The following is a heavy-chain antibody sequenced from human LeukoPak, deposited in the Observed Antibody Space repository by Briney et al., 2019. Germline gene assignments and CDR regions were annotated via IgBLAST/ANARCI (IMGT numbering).Heavy chain of an antibody. Sequence: PGGSLRLSCATSGFTFSDYGIHWVRQAPGKWLYWVAFIRYDGSSKYYADSVKGRFTISRDNSKNTLFLQMNSLRAEDTAVYYCAKELGWLVGPFDIWGQGIMVTVSS. J-gene: IGHJ3*02. CDR3: AKELGWLVGPFDI. CDR1: GFTFSDYG. CDR2: IRYDGSSK. V-gene: IGHV3-30*02. D-gene: IGHD6-19*01.